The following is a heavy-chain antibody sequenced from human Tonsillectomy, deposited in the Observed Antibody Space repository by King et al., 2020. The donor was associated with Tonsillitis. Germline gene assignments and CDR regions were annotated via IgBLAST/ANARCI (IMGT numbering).Heavy chain of an antibody. CDR3: ARDDHYYDSSGYVVGSDAFDI. Sequence: VQLQQSGPGLVKPSQTLSLTCAISGDSVSSNSAAWTWIRQSPSRGLEWLGRTYYRSKWYNDYAVSVKSRITINPDTSKNQFSLQLNSVTPEDTAVYYCARDDHYYDSSGYVVGSDAFDIWGQGTMVTVSS. J-gene: IGHJ3*02. CDR2: TYYRSKWYN. V-gene: IGHV6-1*01. CDR1: GDSVSSNSAA. D-gene: IGHD3-22*01.